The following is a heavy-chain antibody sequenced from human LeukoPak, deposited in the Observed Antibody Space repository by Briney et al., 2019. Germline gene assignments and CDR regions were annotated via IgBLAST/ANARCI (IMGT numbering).Heavy chain of an antibody. V-gene: IGHV3-48*03. J-gene: IGHJ4*02. Sequence: GGSLRLSCAASGFTFSSYEMNWVRQAPGKGLEWVSYISSSGSTIYCADSVKGRFTISRDNAKNSLYLQMNSLRAEDTAVYYCARGYDFWSGSFEKPYDYWGQGTLVTVSS. D-gene: IGHD3-3*01. CDR3: ARGYDFWSGSFEKPYDY. CDR1: GFTFSSYE. CDR2: ISSSGSTI.